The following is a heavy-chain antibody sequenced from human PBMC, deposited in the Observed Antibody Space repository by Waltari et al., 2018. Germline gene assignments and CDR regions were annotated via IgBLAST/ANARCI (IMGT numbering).Heavy chain of an antibody. CDR3: AKDSGNWGYAFDI. Sequence: QEQLVESGGGVVQPGGSLRLSCAASRFNFNRNGMHWVRQAPGKGLEWVAFIQDDESGKYYAESVKGRFTITRDNSRNTLHLQMNSLRPEDTAIYFCAKDSGNWGYAFDIWGQGTMVTVSS. J-gene: IGHJ3*02. CDR1: RFNFNRNG. V-gene: IGHV3-30*02. CDR2: IQDDESGK. D-gene: IGHD7-27*01.